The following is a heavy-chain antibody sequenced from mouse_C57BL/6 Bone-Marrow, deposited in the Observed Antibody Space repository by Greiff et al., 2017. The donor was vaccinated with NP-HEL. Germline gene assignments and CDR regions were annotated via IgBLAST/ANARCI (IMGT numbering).Heavy chain of an antibody. CDR2: IYPRSGNT. D-gene: IGHD2-4*01. J-gene: IGHJ3*01. V-gene: IGHV1-81*01. CDR3: ARWMGLPSY. CDR1: GYTFTSYG. Sequence: VQLQESGAELARPGASVKLSCKASGYTFTSYGISWVKQRNGQGLEWIGEIYPRSGNTYYNEKFKGKATLTADKSSSTAYMELRSLTSEDSAVYFCARWMGLPSYWGQGTLVTVSA.